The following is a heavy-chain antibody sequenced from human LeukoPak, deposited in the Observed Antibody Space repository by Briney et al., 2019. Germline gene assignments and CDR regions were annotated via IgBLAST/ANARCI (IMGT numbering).Heavy chain of an antibody. V-gene: IGHV3-49*03. CDR3: TRAVKRRWEPNYFDY. J-gene: IGHJ4*02. CDR1: GFTFGDYA. Sequence: GGSLRLSCTASGFTFGDYAMSWFRQAPGKGLEWVGFIRSKAYGGTTEYAASVKGRFTISRDDSKSIAYLQMNSLKTEDTAVCYCTRAVKRRWEPNYFDYWGQGTLVTVSS. D-gene: IGHD1-26*01. CDR2: IRSKAYGGTT.